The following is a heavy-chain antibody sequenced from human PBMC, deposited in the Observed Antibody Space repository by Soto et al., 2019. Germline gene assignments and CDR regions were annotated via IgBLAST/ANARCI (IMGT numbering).Heavy chain of an antibody. J-gene: IGHJ5*02. CDR3: VRGPTITGTIHLFGP. V-gene: IGHV4-4*02. D-gene: IGHD1-7*01. CDR2: VFHSGST. CDR1: GGSISSSNW. Sequence: SETLSLTCAVSGGSISSSNWWTWVRQPPGKGLEWIGGVFHSGSTDYNPSLKSRVTISIDTSKNQFSLRLNSVTAADTAVYYCVRGPTITGTIHLFGPWGQGTLVTVSS.